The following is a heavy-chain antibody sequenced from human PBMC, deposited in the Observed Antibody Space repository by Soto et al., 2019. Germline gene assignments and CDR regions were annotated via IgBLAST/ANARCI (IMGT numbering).Heavy chain of an antibody. D-gene: IGHD6-19*01. Sequence: SETLSLTCAVSGYSISSGYYWGCIRQPPGKGLEWIGSIYHSGSTYYNPSLKSRVTISVDTSKNQFSLKLSSVTAADTAVYYCARVSSSGWLDYWGQGTLVTVSS. CDR1: GYSISSGYY. CDR3: ARVSSSGWLDY. CDR2: IYHSGST. J-gene: IGHJ4*02. V-gene: IGHV4-38-2*01.